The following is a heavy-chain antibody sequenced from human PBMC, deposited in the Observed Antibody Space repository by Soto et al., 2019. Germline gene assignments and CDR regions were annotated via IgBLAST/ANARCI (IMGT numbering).Heavy chain of an antibody. D-gene: IGHD6-6*01. Sequence: SETLPLTCAVYGGSFSGYYWSWIRQPPGKGLEWIGEINHSGSTNYNPSLKSRVTISVDTSKNQFSLKLSSVTAADTAVYYCARSVLAARPRDYWGQGTLVTVSS. J-gene: IGHJ4*02. CDR2: INHSGST. CDR3: ARSVLAARPRDY. V-gene: IGHV4-34*01. CDR1: GGSFSGYY.